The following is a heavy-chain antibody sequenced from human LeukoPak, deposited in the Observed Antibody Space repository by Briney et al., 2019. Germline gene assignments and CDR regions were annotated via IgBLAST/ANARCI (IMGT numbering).Heavy chain of an antibody. CDR1: GYTFSGYY. Sequence: ASVKVSCKASGYTFSGYYIYWVRQAPGQGLEWMGWINTNSGGTKYAQRFQGRVTMTRDTSISTAYMEVSRLRSDDTAVYFCASSRFLEWLYLLDYWGQGTLVTVSS. CDR3: ASSRFLEWLYLLDY. D-gene: IGHD3-3*01. CDR2: INTNSGGT. J-gene: IGHJ4*02. V-gene: IGHV1-2*02.